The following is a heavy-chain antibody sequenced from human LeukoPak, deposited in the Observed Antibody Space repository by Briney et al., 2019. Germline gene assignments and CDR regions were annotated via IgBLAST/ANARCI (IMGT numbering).Heavy chain of an antibody. V-gene: IGHV1-2*02. J-gene: IGHJ6*03. CDR2: INPNSGGT. CDR3: ARDPWGQGGYYYYMDV. Sequence: ASVKVSCKASGYTFTGYYMHWVRQAPGQGLEWMGWINPNSGGTNYAQKFQGRVTMTRDTSISTAYMELSRLRSDDTAVYYCARDPWGQGGYYYYMDVWGKGTTVTASS. D-gene: IGHD7-27*01. CDR1: GYTFTGYY.